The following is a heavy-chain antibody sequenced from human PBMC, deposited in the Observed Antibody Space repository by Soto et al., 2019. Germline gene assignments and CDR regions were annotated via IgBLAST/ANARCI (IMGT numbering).Heavy chain of an antibody. CDR3: ARDSREYHAYDSN. Sequence: GGSLRLSCAASGFTFSSYSMNWVRQAPGKGLEWVSIITITGFIDYADSVKGRFTISRDNAKSSLYLQMNSLRAEDTAVYYCARDSREYHAYDSNWGQGTLVTVSS. J-gene: IGHJ4*02. CDR1: GFTFSSYS. D-gene: IGHD5-12*01. V-gene: IGHV3-21*01. CDR2: IITITGFI.